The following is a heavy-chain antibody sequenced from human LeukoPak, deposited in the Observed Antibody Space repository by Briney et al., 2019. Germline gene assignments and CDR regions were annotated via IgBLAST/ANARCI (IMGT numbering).Heavy chain of an antibody. CDR3: ARVRQWEILGAFDL. CDR1: GASVTHGGFS. D-gene: IGHD1-26*01. J-gene: IGHJ3*01. Sequence: SETPSLTCTLSGASVTHGGFSWTWVRQPPGKGLEWLALISYSGSAHYTLSLKSRLSVSVDTSKNQFSLKLTSVTAADTAVYYCARVRQWEILGAFDLWGQGTTVTVSS. CDR2: ISYSGSA. V-gene: IGHV4-30-4*07.